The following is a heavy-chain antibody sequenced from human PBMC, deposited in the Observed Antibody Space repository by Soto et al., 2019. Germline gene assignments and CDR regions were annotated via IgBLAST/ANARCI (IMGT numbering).Heavy chain of an antibody. CDR2: ISGSGGLT. V-gene: IGHV3-23*01. D-gene: IGHD3-16*01. CDR1: GFPFSSYA. Sequence: EMQLLESGGGLVQPGGSLRLSCVASGFPFSSYAMSWVRQTPGQGLVWVSGISGSGGLTYYADSVKGRFTSARDNSNNTLSLQVHSLRVEATAVYFCAKGGYYSVFDSWGQGTMVTVSA. J-gene: IGHJ3*02. CDR3: AKGGYYSVFDS.